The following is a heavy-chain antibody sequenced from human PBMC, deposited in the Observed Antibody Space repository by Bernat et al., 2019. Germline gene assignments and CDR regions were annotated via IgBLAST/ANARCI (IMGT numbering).Heavy chain of an antibody. Sequence: QVQLVESGGDVVQPGRSLRLSCLGSGFIFSKSVIHWVRQAPDKGLDWVAAISDDGNYQHYADSVKGRFTISRDNSKNTVYLQISSLRIEDTAIYYCAREGYSSGHAGAFDIWGQGTMVTVSS. CDR2: ISDDGNYQ. CDR3: AREGYSSGHAGAFDI. D-gene: IGHD6-19*01. V-gene: IGHV3-30*15. CDR1: GFIFSKSV. J-gene: IGHJ3*02.